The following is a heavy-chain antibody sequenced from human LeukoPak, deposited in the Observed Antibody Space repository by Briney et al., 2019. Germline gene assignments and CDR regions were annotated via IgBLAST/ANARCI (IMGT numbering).Heavy chain of an antibody. CDR1: GGSISSSSYY. J-gene: IGHJ4*02. CDR2: IYYSGST. V-gene: IGHV4-39*07. D-gene: IGHD3-22*01. Sequence: SETLSLTCTVSGGSISSSSYYWGWIRQPPGKGLEWIGSIYYSGSTYYNPSLKSRVTISVDTSKTQFSLKLSSVTAADTAVYYCARGQSPTYYYDSSGYYTQYYFDYWGQGTLVTVSS. CDR3: ARGQSPTYYYDSSGYYTQYYFDY.